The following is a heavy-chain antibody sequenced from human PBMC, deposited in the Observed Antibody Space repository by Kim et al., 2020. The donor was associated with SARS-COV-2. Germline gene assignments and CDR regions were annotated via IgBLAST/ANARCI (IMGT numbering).Heavy chain of an antibody. V-gene: IGHV3-23*01. J-gene: IGHJ3*02. CDR1: GFTFSSYA. D-gene: IGHD2-15*01. CDR2: ISGSGGST. CDR3: AKVLRGSGGRVPGHAFDI. Sequence: GGSLRLSCAASGFTFSSYAMSWVRQAPGKGLEWVSAISGSGGSTYYADSVKGRFTISRDNSKNTLYLQMNSLRAEDTAVYYCAKVLRGSGGRVPGHAFDIWGQGTMVTVSS.